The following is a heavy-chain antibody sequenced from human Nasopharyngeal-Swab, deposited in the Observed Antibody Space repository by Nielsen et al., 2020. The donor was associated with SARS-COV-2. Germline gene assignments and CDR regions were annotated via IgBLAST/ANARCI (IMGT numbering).Heavy chain of an antibody. D-gene: IGHD1-1*01. V-gene: IGHV5-10-1*01. CDR1: GYSFTNYW. Sequence: GESLKIPCKGSGYSFTNYWIVWVRQMPGKGLEWMGTIDPRDSYITYSPSFQGHVTISTDKSVSTAYLQWSSLRASDTAMYYCARLNAPTFSAGWFDPWGPGTLVTVSS. CDR2: IDPRDSYI. J-gene: IGHJ5*02. CDR3: ARLNAPTFSAGWFDP.